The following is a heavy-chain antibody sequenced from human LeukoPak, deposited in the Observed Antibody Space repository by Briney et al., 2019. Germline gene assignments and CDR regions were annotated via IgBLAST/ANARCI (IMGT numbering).Heavy chain of an antibody. CDR2: IIPIFGTA. CDR3: ASRKAVAGKTTLDY. V-gene: IGHV1-69*06. CDR1: GGTFSSYA. D-gene: IGHD6-19*01. J-gene: IGHJ4*02. Sequence: SVKVSCKASGGTFSSYAISWVRQASGQGVEWMGGIIPIFGTANHAQKFQGRVTITADKSTSTAYMELSSLRSEDTAVYYCASRKAVAGKTTLDYWGQGTLVTVSS.